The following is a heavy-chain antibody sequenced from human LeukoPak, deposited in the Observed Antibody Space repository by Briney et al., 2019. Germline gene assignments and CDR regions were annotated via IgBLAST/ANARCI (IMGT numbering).Heavy chain of an antibody. V-gene: IGHV4-30-2*01. D-gene: IGHD3-22*01. CDR1: GGSISSGGYY. J-gene: IGHJ4*02. CDR2: IYHSGST. Sequence: PSQTLSLTCTVSGGSISSGGYYWSWIRQPPGKGLEWIGYIYHSGSTYYNPSLKSRVTISVDRSKNQFSLKLSSVTAADTAVYYCASGDDSSGSLDYWGQGTLVTVSS. CDR3: ASGDDSSGSLDY.